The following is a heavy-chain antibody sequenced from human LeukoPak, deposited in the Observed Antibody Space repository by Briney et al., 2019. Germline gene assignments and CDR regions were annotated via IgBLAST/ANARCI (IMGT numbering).Heavy chain of an antibody. J-gene: IGHJ4*02. V-gene: IGHV3-30*02. CDR1: GFTFSSYG. CDR2: IRYDGSNK. Sequence: GGSLRLSCAASGFTFSSYGMHWVRQAPGKGLEWVAFIRYDGSNKYYADSVKGRFTISRDNSKNTLYLQMNSLRAEDTAVYYCAKIYGGNSGYYFDYWGQGTLVTVSS. D-gene: IGHD4-23*01. CDR3: AKIYGGNSGYYFDY.